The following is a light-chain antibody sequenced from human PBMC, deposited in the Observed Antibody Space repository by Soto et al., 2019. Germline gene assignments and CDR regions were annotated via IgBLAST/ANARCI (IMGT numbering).Light chain of an antibody. CDR1: QNVRNW. Sequence: DIQMTQSPSTLFASVGDRVTITCRASQNVRNWLAWYQQKPGRAPHLLIYDSSTLEPGVPSRFRGSGSGTEFTLTINGLQPDDFATYFCQQYDGYSITFGQGTRLEIK. V-gene: IGKV1-5*01. CDR2: DSS. CDR3: QQYDGYSIT. J-gene: IGKJ5*01.